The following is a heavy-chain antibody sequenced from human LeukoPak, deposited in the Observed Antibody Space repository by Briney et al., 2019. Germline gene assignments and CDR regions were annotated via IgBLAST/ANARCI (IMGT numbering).Heavy chain of an antibody. CDR1: GGSISSSSYY. V-gene: IGHV4-39*07. J-gene: IGHJ3*02. CDR3: ARVWELSDAFDI. CDR2: IYYSGST. D-gene: IGHD1-26*01. Sequence: PSETLSLTCTVSGGSISSSSYYWGWIRQPPGKGLEWIGSIYYSGSTPYNPSLKSRVTISVDTSKNQFSLKLSSVTAADAAVYYCARVWELSDAFDIRGQGTMVTVSS.